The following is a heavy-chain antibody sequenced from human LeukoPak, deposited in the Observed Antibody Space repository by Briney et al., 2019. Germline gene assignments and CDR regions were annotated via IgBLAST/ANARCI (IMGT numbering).Heavy chain of an antibody. V-gene: IGHV4-4*07. D-gene: IGHD6-13*01. J-gene: IGHJ1*01. CDR1: GGSISSYY. CDR2: IYTSGST. CDR3: ARAFSSGWYENFQH. Sequence: SETLSLTCTVSGGSISSYYWSWIRQPAGKGLEWIGRIYTSGSTKYNPSLKSRVTMSVDTSKNQFSLKLTSVTAADTAVYYCARAFSSGWYENFQHWGQGTLVTVSS.